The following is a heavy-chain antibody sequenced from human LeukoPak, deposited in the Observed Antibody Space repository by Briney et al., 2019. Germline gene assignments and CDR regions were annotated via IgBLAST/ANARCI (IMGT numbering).Heavy chain of an antibody. J-gene: IGHJ4*02. CDR3: ARDLDYYDRIFDY. CDR1: GFTFSDYY. V-gene: IGHV3-11*01. CDR2: ISSSGSTI. D-gene: IGHD3-22*01. Sequence: GGSLRLSCAASGFTFSDYYMSWIRQAPGKGLEWVSYISSSGSTIYYAGSVKGRFTISRDNAKNSPYLQMNSLRAEDTAVYYCARDLDYYDRIFDYWGQGTLVTVSS.